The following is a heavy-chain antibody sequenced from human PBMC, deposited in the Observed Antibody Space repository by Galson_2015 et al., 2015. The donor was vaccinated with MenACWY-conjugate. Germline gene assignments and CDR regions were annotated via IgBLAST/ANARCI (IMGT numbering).Heavy chain of an antibody. CDR1: GGSIHSDNYF. J-gene: IGHJ5*02. CDR3: ARLPRGITFVVVAP. CDR2: IYYSGST. Sequence: ETLSLTCAVSGGSIHSDNYFWGWIRQPPGEGLEWIGSIYYSGSTYYNPSLESRVTMSVDPSKNQFSLNLNSVTAADTAVYYCARLPRGITFVVVAPWGQGTLVTVSS. V-gene: IGHV4-39*01. D-gene: IGHD3-22*01.